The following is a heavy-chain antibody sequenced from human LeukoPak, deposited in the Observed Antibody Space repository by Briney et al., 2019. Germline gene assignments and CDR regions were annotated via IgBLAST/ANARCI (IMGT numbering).Heavy chain of an antibody. D-gene: IGHD3-10*01. CDR1: GGSISSYY. Sequence: SGTLSLTCTVSGGSISSYYWSWIRQPPGKGLEWIGCIYYSGSTNYNPSFKSRVTISVDTSKNQFSLKLSSVTAADTAVYYCARGRFHYYYYMDVWGKGTTVTVSS. CDR2: IYYSGST. CDR3: ARGRFHYYYYMDV. V-gene: IGHV4-59*01. J-gene: IGHJ6*03.